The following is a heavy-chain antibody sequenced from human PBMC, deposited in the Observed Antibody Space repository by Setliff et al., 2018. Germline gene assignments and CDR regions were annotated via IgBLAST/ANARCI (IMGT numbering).Heavy chain of an antibody. D-gene: IGHD3-9*01. J-gene: IGHJ4*02. V-gene: IGHV4-59*01. CDR2: IHYSGST. CDR3: ATGLGQYFDY. CDR1: GDSISGDY. Sequence: SETLSLTCTVSGDSISGDYWSWIRQPPGKGLEWIGFIHYSGSTNYNPSLKSRVTISVDTSKNQFSLKLSSVTAADTAVYYCATGLGQYFDYWGQGSLVTVSS.